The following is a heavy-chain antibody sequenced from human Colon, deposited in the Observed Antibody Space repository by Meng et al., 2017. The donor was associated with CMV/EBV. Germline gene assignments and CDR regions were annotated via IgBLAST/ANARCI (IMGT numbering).Heavy chain of an antibody. CDR2: ISGSGRVT. CDR1: GFAFASYA. V-gene: IGHV3-23*01. J-gene: IGHJ4*02. CDR3: AKPYSSGWVYFDY. Sequence: GESLKISCAASGFAFASYAMNWVRQAPGKGLEWVSDISGSGRVTYYADSVKGRFTISSDNSKNTLYLQMDSLRAEDTAVYYCAKPYSSGWVYFDYWGQGTLVTVSS. D-gene: IGHD6-19*01.